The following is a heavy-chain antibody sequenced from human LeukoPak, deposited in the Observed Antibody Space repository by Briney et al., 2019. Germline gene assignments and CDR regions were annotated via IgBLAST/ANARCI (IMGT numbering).Heavy chain of an antibody. J-gene: IGHJ6*03. CDR2: ISYDGSNK. CDR3: ARDLDFRVYYMDV. V-gene: IGHV3-30*04. Sequence: GGSLRLSCAASGFTFSSYAMHWVRQAPGKGLEWVAVISYDGSNKYYADSVKGRFTISRDNSKNTLYLQMNSLRAEDTAVYYCARDLDFRVYYMDVWGKGTTVTVSS. CDR1: GFTFSSYA. D-gene: IGHD3/OR15-3a*01.